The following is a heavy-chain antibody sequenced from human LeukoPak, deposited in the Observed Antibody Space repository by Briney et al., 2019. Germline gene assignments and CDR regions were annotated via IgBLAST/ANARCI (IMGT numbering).Heavy chain of an antibody. D-gene: IGHD3-22*01. CDR1: GFTFSSYG. CDR2: IRYDGGNK. J-gene: IGHJ4*02. Sequence: GGSLILSCAASGFTFSSYGIHWVRQAPGKGLEWVAFIRYDGGNKYYADSVKGRFTISRDNSENTLYLQMNSLRAEDTAVYYCAKDHCSRGYYPTTFDYWGQGTLVTVSS. CDR3: AKDHCSRGYYPTTFDY. V-gene: IGHV3-30*02.